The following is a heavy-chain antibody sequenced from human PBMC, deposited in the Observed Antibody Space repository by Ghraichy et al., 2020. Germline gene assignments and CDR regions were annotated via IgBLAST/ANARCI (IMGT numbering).Heavy chain of an antibody. D-gene: IGHD5-18*01. CDR2: IYYSGST. J-gene: IGHJ4*02. V-gene: IGHV4-61*01. Sequence: ESLNISCTVSGGSVSSGSYYWSWIRQPPGKGLEWIGYIYYSGSTNYNPSLKSRVTISVDTSKNQFSLKLSSVTAADTAVYYCARTPYSTASLDYWGQGTLVTVSS. CDR1: GGSVSSGSYY. CDR3: ARTPYSTASLDY.